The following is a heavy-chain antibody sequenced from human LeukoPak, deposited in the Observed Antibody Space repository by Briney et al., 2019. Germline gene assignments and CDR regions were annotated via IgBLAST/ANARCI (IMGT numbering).Heavy chain of an antibody. CDR1: GGSISSGGYY. Sequence: SQTLSLTCTVSGGSISSGGYYWSWIRQHPGKGLEWIGYIYYSGSTYYNPSLKSRVTISVDPSKNQFSRKLSSVTAADTAVYYCAREPAGGGWFDPWAREPWSPSPQ. J-gene: IGHJ5*02. D-gene: IGHD2-15*01. V-gene: IGHV4-31*03. CDR2: IYYSGST. CDR3: AREPAGGGWFDP.